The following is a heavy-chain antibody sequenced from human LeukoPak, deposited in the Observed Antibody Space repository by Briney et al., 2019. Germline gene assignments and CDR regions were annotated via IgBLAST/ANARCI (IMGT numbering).Heavy chain of an antibody. CDR1: GFTFSSYG. J-gene: IGHJ4*02. CDR2: ISYDGSNK. D-gene: IGHD1-26*01. Sequence: GGSLRLSCAASGFTFSSYGMRWVRQAPGKGLEWVAVISYDGSNKYYADSVKGRFTISRDNSKNTLYLQMNSLRAEDTAVYYCAKDRSPNLVGATNYWGQGTLVTVSS. V-gene: IGHV3-30*18. CDR3: AKDRSPNLVGATNY.